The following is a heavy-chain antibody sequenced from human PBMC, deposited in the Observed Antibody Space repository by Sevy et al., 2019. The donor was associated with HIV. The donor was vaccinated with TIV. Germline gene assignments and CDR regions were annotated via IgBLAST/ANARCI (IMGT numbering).Heavy chain of an antibody. CDR2: XNPISGNT. V-gene: IGHV1-8*01. Sequence: ASXKVSXKASGYIXTNXDINWXXQASGXGLEWVGXXNPISGNTGYAQKFQGRVSITRDTSMSTAYLELNGLTSDDTAIYYCXGGSGTWAYWGQGTLVTVSS. CDR3: XGGSGTWAY. J-gene: IGHJ4*02. D-gene: IGHD3-10*01. CDR1: GYIXTNXD.